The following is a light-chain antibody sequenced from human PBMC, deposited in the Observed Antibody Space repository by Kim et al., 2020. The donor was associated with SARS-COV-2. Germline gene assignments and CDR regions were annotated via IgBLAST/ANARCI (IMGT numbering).Light chain of an antibody. Sequence: APGKTASITCGGNNIGRQSVHWYHQKPGQAPVEVIYYDNDRPSGIPERFSGSKSGNMATLTISRVEAGDEADYYCQVWDSSSDQPVFGGGTQLTVL. CDR3: QVWDSSSDQPV. CDR1: NIGRQS. V-gene: IGLV3-21*04. CDR2: YDN. J-gene: IGLJ2*01.